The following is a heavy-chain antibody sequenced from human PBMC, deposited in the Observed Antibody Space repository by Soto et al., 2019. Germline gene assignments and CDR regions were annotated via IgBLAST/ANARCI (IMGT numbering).Heavy chain of an antibody. CDR1: GYTFTSYD. V-gene: IGHV1-8*01. CDR3: ARGPPWSGSYYDLAVG. Sequence: QVQLVQSGAEVKKPGASVKVSCKASGYTFTSYDINWVRQAPGQGLEWMGWMNPNSGNTGYAQKFQGRVTMTRNTSISTAYMELSSLRSEDTAVYYCARGPPWSGSYYDLAVGWGQGTPVTVSS. D-gene: IGHD3-22*01. CDR2: MNPNSGNT. J-gene: IGHJ4*02.